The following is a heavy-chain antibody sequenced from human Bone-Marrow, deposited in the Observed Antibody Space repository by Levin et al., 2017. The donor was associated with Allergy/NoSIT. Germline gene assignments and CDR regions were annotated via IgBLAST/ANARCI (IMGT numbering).Heavy chain of an antibody. Sequence: KISCKASGYTFTGYYMHWVRQAPGQGLEWMGWINPNSGGTNYAQKFQGRVTMTRDTSISTAYMELSRLRSDDTAVYYCARGQSADYYDSSGYYYHDYWGQGTLVTVSS. D-gene: IGHD3-22*01. V-gene: IGHV1-2*02. J-gene: IGHJ4*02. CDR3: ARGQSADYYDSSGYYYHDY. CDR1: GYTFTGYY. CDR2: INPNSGGT.